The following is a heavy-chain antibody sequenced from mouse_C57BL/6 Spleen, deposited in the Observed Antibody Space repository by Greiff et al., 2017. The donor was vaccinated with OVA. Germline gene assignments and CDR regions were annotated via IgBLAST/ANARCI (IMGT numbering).Heavy chain of an antibody. D-gene: IGHD1-1*01. CDR2: IYPGDGDT. CDR1: GYAFSSSW. V-gene: IGHV1-82*01. Sequence: QVQLQQSGPELVKPGASVKISCKASGYAFSSSWMNWVKQRPGKGLEWIGRIYPGDGDTNYNGKVKGKATLTADKSSSTAYMQLSSLTSEDSAVYFCARGEIYYYDAMDYWGQGTSVTVSS. CDR3: ARGEIYYYDAMDY. J-gene: IGHJ4*01.